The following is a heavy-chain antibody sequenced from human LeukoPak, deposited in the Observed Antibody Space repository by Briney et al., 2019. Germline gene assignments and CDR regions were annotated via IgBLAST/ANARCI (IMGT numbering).Heavy chain of an antibody. J-gene: IGHJ2*01. Sequence: GGSLRLSCSASGFTFTTYGMNWLRQAPGKGLEWVSSITTGIGYTYYAASVKGRFTISRDNAKNSLYLEMNGLRVEDTAVYYCARGRYFDLWGRGTLVTVSS. CDR3: ARGRYFDL. V-gene: IGHV3-21*01. CDR2: ITTGIGYT. CDR1: GFTFTTYG.